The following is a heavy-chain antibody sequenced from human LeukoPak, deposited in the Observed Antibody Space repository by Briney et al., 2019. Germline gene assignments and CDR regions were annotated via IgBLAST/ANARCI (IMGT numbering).Heavy chain of an antibody. J-gene: IGHJ4*02. V-gene: IGHV1-69*13. D-gene: IGHD6-13*01. CDR2: IISIFGTA. Sequence: SVKVSCKASGGTFSSYGVSWVRQAPGQGLEWMGGIISIFGTANHAQKFQDRVTITADASTSTAYMELSSLRSDDTAVYYCARCYFGVHSNTWYGGYFDSWGQGTLVTVSS. CDR3: ARCYFGVHSNTWYGGYFDS. CDR1: GGTFSSYG.